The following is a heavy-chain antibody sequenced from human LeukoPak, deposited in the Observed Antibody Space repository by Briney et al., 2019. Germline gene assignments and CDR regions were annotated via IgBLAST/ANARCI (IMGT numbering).Heavy chain of an antibody. Sequence: EGSLRLSCAASGFTFSDYYMSWIRQAPGKGLEWVSSISSSSSYIYYADSVKGRFTISRDNAKNSLYLQMNSLRAEDTAVYYCAREFYYGSGSFDYWGQGTLVTVSS. CDR3: AREFYYGSGSFDY. V-gene: IGHV3-11*06. CDR1: GFTFSDYY. D-gene: IGHD3-10*01. CDR2: ISSSSSYI. J-gene: IGHJ4*02.